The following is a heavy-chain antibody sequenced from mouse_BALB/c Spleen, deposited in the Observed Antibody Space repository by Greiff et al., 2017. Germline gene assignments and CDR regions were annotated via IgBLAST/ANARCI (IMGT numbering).Heavy chain of an antibody. CDR2: ISSGGST. D-gene: IGHD1-1*01. CDR1: GFTFSSYA. CDR3: ASSFITTVPWFAY. V-gene: IGHV5-6-5*01. J-gene: IGHJ3*01. Sequence: EVQLVESGGGLVKPGGSLKLSCAASGFTFSSYAMSWVRQTPEKRLEWVASISSGGSTYYPDSVKGRFTISRDNARNILYLQMSSLRSEDTAMYYCASSFITTVPWFAYWGQGTLVTVSA.